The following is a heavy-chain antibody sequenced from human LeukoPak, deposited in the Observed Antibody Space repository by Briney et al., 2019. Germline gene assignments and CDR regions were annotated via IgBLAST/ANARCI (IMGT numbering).Heavy chain of an antibody. CDR3: ARDSGYSGYSDY. D-gene: IGHD5-12*01. J-gene: IGHJ4*02. CDR1: GFTFSDYY. CDR2: ISSSSSYT. V-gene: IGHV3-11*05. Sequence: GGSLRLSCAASGFTFSDYYMSWVRQAPGKGLEWVSYISSSSSYTDYADSVKGRFTISRDNAKNSLNLQMNSLRAEDPAVYYCARDSGYSGYSDYWGQGTLVTVSS.